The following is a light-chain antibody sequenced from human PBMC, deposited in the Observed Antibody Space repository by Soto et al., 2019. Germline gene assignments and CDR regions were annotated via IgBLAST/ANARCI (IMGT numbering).Light chain of an antibody. CDR3: QDYGTSAPWT. CDR1: QNIRGNE. CDR2: RGS. J-gene: IGKJ1*01. V-gene: IGKV3-20*01. Sequence: EVVLTQSPGTLSLSPGERATLSCRASQNIRGNELAWYQQKPGQAPRLLIYRGSSRATGIPDRFSGRGSGTAFNLTISRLEPEDFAVYYCQDYGTSAPWTFGQGTKVEIK.